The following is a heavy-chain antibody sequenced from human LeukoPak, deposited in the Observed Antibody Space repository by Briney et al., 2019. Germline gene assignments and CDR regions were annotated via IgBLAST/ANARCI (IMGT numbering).Heavy chain of an antibody. J-gene: IGHJ4*02. D-gene: IGHD5-24*01. CDR1: GFTFSSYS. Sequence: GGSLRLSCAASGFTFSSYSMNWVRQAPGKGLEWVSYISSSSSTIYYADSVKGRFTISRDNAKNSLYLQMNSLRAEDTAVYYCARDPRRDGYNFPAQKDYWGQGTLVTVSS. CDR3: ARDPRRDGYNFPAQKDY. V-gene: IGHV3-48*01. CDR2: ISSSSSTI.